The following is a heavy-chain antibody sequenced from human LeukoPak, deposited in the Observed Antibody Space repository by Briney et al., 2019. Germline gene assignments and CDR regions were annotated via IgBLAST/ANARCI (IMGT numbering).Heavy chain of an antibody. CDR2: ISSSSSYI. Sequence: GGSLRLSCAASGFTFSSYSMNWVRQAPGKGLEWVSSISSSSSYIYYADSVKGRFTISRDNAKNSLYLQMNSLRAEDTAVYYCARDLGVEVGAFDIWGQGTMVTVSS. V-gene: IGHV3-21*01. CDR3: ARDLGVEVGAFDI. J-gene: IGHJ3*02. D-gene: IGHD1-26*01. CDR1: GFTFSSYS.